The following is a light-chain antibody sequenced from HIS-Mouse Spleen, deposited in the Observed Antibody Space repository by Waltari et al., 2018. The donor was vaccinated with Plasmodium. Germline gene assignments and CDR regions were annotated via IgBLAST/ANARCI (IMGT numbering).Light chain of an antibody. CDR3: QQDYNLPYT. V-gene: IGKV3D-7*01. Sequence: EIVMTQSPDTLSLSPGESATLSCRASQSVSSSYLSGYQQKPGQAPRLLIYGASTRATGIPARFSGSGSGTDFTLTISSLQPEDFAVYYCQQDYNLPYTFGQGTKLEIK. CDR1: QSVSSSY. J-gene: IGKJ2*01. CDR2: GAS.